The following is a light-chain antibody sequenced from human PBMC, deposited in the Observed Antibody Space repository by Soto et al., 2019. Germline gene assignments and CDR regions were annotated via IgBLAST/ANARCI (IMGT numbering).Light chain of an antibody. V-gene: IGLV4-69*01. CDR2: LNSDGSH. Sequence: QPVLTQSPSASASLGASVKLTCTLSSGHSIYAIAWHQQQPEKGPRYLMKLNSDGSHNKGDGIPDRFSGSSSGAERYLTISSLQSEDEADYYCQTWGTGLWVFGGGTKLTVL. CDR1: SGHSIYA. CDR3: QTWGTGLWV. J-gene: IGLJ3*02.